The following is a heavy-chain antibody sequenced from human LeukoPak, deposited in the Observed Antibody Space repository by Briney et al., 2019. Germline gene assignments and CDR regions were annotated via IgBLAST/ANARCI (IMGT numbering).Heavy chain of an antibody. CDR1: GFTFSSYS. CDR2: ISNSRSYI. Sequence: GGSLRLSCAASGFTFSSYSMNWVRQAPGKGLEWVSSISNSRSYIYYADSVKGRFTIYRDNGKHFLYLQMNSLRAEDTAVYYCARAPTGVTTSGNYWGQGTLVTVSS. V-gene: IGHV3-21*01. CDR3: ARAPTGVTTSGNY. J-gene: IGHJ4*02. D-gene: IGHD4-17*01.